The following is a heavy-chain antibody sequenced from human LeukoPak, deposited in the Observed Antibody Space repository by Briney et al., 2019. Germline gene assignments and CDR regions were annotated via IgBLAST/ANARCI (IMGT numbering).Heavy chain of an antibody. V-gene: IGHV1-18*01. CDR3: ARTVTTSSYYFDY. J-gene: IGHJ4*02. D-gene: IGHD4-17*01. Sequence: ASVKVSCKASGYTFTSYGISWVRQAPGQGLEWMGWISGYTGKTNSAQILQGRVTMTTDTSTSTAYMDLRSLRSDDTALYYCARTVTTSSYYFDYWGQGTLVTVSS. CDR2: ISGYTGKT. CDR1: GYTFTSYG.